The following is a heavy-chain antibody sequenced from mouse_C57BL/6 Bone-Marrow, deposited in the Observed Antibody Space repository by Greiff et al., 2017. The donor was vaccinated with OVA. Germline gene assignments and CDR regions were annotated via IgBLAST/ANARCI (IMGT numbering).Heavy chain of an antibody. V-gene: IGHV1-76*01. CDR1: GYTFTDYY. Sequence: QVQLQQSGAELVRPGASVKLSCKASGYTFTDYYINWVKQRPGQGLEWIARIYPGSGNTYYNEKFKGKATLTAEKSSSTAYMQLSSLTSEDSAVYCCARRERYFDYWGQGTTLTVSS. CDR3: ARRERYFDY. J-gene: IGHJ2*01. CDR2: IYPGSGNT.